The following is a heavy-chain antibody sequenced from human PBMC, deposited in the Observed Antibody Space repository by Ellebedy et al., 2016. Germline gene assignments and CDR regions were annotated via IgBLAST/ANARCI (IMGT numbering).Heavy chain of an antibody. D-gene: IGHD2-21*01. CDR1: GSTFSTFW. CDR2: IKQDGSQK. Sequence: GESLKISCAASGSTFSTFWMTWFRQAPGKGLEWVASIKQDGSQKDYVDSVKGRFTISRDNARNSLYLQMNSLRAEDTAMYYCAKGSGWLCDYWGQGILVTVSS. J-gene: IGHJ4*02. CDR3: AKGSGWLCDY. V-gene: IGHV3-7*03.